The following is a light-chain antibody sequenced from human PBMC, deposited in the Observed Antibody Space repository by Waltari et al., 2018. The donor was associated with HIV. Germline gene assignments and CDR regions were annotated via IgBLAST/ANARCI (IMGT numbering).Light chain of an antibody. Sequence: QSVLTQPPSASGTPGQRVTISCSGSSSNIGSNTVNWYQQLPGTAPKLLIYNNNPRPSGVPDRFSCSKSGTSASLAISGLQSEDEADYYCAAWDDSLNGVIFGGGTKLTVL. CDR1: SSNIGSNT. CDR3: AAWDDSLNGVI. J-gene: IGLJ2*01. V-gene: IGLV1-44*01. CDR2: NNN.